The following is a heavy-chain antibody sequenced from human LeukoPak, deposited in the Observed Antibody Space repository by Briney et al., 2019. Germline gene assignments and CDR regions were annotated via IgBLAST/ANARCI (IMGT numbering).Heavy chain of an antibody. Sequence: VASVKVSCKVSGYTLSELSVHWVRQAPGKGLEWMGGFDPEDGETIYAQKFQGRVTMTEDTSTDTAYMELSSLKSEDTAVYYCATAPYYYDSSGLDYWGQGALVTVSS. J-gene: IGHJ4*02. CDR1: GYTLSELS. CDR3: ATAPYYYDSSGLDY. V-gene: IGHV1-24*01. CDR2: FDPEDGET. D-gene: IGHD3-22*01.